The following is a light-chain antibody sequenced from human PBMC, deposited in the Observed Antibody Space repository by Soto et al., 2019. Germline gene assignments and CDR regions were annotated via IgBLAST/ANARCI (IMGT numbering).Light chain of an antibody. Sequence: DIQRTQSPSTLSASVGDRVTITCRASQSISSWLAWYQQKPGKAPKLLIYDASTLESGVPSRFTGRGSGTEFTLTISRLQTEDFATYYCQQYKSYSRMFGQGTKVDIK. V-gene: IGKV1-5*01. CDR2: DAS. CDR3: QQYKSYSRM. CDR1: QSISSW. J-gene: IGKJ1*01.